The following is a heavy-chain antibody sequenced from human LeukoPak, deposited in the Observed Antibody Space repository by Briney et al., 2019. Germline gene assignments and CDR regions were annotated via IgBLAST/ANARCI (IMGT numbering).Heavy chain of an antibody. CDR3: ARDRGYCSSTSCYSSRGFDP. D-gene: IGHD2-2*02. CDR2: TYYRSKWYN. Sequence: SQTLSLTCAISGDSVSSNSAAWNWIRQSPSRGLEWLGRTYYRSKWYNDYAVSVKSRITINPDTSKNQFSLQLNSVTPEDTVVYYCARDRGYCSSTSCYSSRGFDPWGQGTLVTVSS. J-gene: IGHJ5*02. V-gene: IGHV6-1*01. CDR1: GDSVSSNSAA.